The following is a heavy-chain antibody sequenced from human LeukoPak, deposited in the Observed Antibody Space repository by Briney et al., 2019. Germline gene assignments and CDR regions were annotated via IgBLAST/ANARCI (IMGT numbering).Heavy chain of an antibody. D-gene: IGHD3-16*02. V-gene: IGHV3-49*04. CDR1: GFTFSRCS. CDR2: IRSKAYGGTT. J-gene: IGHJ4*02. CDR3: TRGGMITFGGVIENRHFDY. Sequence: GGSLRLSCAASGFTFSRCSMNWVRQAPGKGLEWVGFIRSKAYGGTTEYAASVKGRFTISRDDSKSIAYLQMNSLKTEDTAVYYCTRGGMITFGGVIENRHFDYWGQGTLVTVSS.